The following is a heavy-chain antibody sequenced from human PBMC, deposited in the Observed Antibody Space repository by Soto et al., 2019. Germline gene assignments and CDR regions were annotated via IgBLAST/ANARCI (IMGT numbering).Heavy chain of an antibody. CDR3: ARGLRDGYNCLYY. CDR1: GFTFNSHS. D-gene: IGHD5-12*01. Sequence: EVQLVESGGGLVQPGGSLRLSCAASGFTFNSHSMNWVRQAPGKGLEWVSYISSTSRTIYYADSVKGRFTISRDNAKNSLYLQMNSLRDEDTAVYYCARGLRDGYNCLYYWGQGTLVTVSS. J-gene: IGHJ4*02. CDR2: ISSTSRTI. V-gene: IGHV3-48*02.